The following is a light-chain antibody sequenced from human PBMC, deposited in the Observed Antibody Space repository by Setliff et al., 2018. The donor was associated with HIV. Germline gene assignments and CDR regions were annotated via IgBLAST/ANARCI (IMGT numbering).Light chain of an antibody. CDR3: SSYAGSNNYV. Sequence: QSVLTQPRSVSGSPGQSVTISCTGTSSDIGGYNFVSWYQQHPGKAPKLMIYEVSKRPSGVPDRFSGSKSGNTASLTVSGLQAEDEADYYCSSYAGSNNYVFGTGTKVTV. J-gene: IGLJ1*01. CDR1: SSDIGGYNF. CDR2: EVS. V-gene: IGLV2-8*01.